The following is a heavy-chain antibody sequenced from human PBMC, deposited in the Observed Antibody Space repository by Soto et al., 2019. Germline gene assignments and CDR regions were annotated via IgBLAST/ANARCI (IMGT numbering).Heavy chain of an antibody. V-gene: IGHV5-10-1*01. CDR3: ARGMVRGVGSLDV. CDR2: IDPSDSNS. D-gene: IGHD3-10*01. CDR1: GYSFTSYW. J-gene: IGHJ6*02. Sequence: PGESLKISCKGSGYSFTSYWISWVRQMPGKGLEWMGRIDPSDSNSNYSPSFQGHVTMSADKSISTAYLQWSSLKASEIAMYYCARGMVRGVGSLDVWGQGTTFTVSS.